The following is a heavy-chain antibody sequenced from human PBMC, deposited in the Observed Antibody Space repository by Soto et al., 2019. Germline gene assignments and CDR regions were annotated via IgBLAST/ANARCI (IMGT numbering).Heavy chain of an antibody. CDR1: GGSISSSRCH. D-gene: IGHD1-26*01. Sequence: SETLSLTCTVSGGSISSSRCHWGWIRQPPGKGLEWIGEINHSGSTNYNPSLKSRVTISVDTSKNQFSLKLSSVTAADTAVYYCAREPWELLPCYFDYWGQGTLVTVSS. V-gene: IGHV4-39*07. J-gene: IGHJ4*02. CDR3: AREPWELLPCYFDY. CDR2: INHSGST.